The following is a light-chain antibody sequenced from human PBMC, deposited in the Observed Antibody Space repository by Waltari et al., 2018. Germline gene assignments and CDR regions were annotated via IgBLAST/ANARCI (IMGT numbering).Light chain of an antibody. V-gene: IGLV2-23*01. CDR2: DDN. J-gene: IGLJ3*02. CDR1: RSDVGNYNL. CDR3: CSYAGSYTWV. Sequence: QSALTQPASVSGSPGQSITSSCTGTRSDVGNYNLVPWYQQYPGKAPKVMIYDDNGRRSWLSVRFSGSKSGNTAYLTISGVQAEDEADYYCCSYAGSYTWVFGGGTKLTVL.